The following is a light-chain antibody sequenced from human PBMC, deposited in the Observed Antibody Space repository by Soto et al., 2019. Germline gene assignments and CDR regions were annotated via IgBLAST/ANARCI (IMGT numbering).Light chain of an antibody. V-gene: IGLV1-40*01. Sequence: QSALTQPPSVSGAPGQRVTISCTGSSSNIGAGYHVHWYQQLPGTAPKLLIYGNSNRPSGVPDRFSGSKSGTSASLAITGLQAEDEADYYCQSYDSSLSGSVFGGGTKLTVL. CDR1: SSNIGAGYH. CDR2: GNS. CDR3: QSYDSSLSGSV. J-gene: IGLJ3*02.